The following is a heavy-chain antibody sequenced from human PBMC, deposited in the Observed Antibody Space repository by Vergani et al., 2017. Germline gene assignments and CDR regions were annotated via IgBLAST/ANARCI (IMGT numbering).Heavy chain of an antibody. D-gene: IGHD2-21*01. CDR3: GRRASIIDY. V-gene: IGHV3-7*01. J-gene: IGHJ4*02. CDR2: IKEDGSGI. CDR1: GFSLSHYW. Sequence: EVQLVESGGGLVQPGGSLRLSCVASGFSLSHYWMTWVRQAPGKGLEWVANIKEDGSGIFYVDSVKGRFTISRDNVKNSLYLQMNRLRVDDTAVYYCGRRASIIDYWGQGTLVSVSS.